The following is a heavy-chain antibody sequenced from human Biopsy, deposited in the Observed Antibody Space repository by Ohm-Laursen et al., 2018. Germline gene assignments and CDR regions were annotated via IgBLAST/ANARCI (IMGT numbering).Heavy chain of an antibody. CDR2: INTSGGST. V-gene: IGHV3-53*01. CDR1: GFSFSDNY. J-gene: IGHJ4*02. Sequence: SLRLSCSASGFSFSDNYMDWVRQAPGKGLEWVSVINTSGGSTHYAASVKGRFTISRDNSKNTLYLRMNSLRAEDTAVYYCAKPADSYGSEFYFDYWGQGTLVTVSS. CDR3: AKPADSYGSEFYFDY. D-gene: IGHD1-14*01.